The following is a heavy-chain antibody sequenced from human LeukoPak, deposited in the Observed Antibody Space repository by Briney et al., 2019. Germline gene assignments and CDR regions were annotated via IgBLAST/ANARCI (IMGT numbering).Heavy chain of an antibody. CDR1: GFTFSNAR. D-gene: IGHD3-9*01. Sequence: PGGSLRLSCAASGFTFSNARMSWVRQAPGKGLEWVGRIKSKTDGGTTDYAAPVKGRFTISRDDSKDTLHLQMNSLKTEDTAVYYCTTAYYDILTGYLDAFDIWGQGTMVTVSS. J-gene: IGHJ3*02. CDR3: TTAYYDILTGYLDAFDI. CDR2: IKSKTDGGTT. V-gene: IGHV3-15*01.